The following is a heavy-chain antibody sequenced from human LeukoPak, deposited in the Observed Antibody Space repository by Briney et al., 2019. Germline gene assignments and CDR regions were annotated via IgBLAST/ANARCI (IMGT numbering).Heavy chain of an antibody. Sequence: SETLSLTCTVSGGSISSGDYYWSWIRQPPGKGLEWIGYIYYSGSTYYNPSLKSRVTISVDTSKNQFSLKLSSATAADTAVYYCARDGLLQGAFDIWGQGTMVTVSS. CDR3: ARDGLLQGAFDI. V-gene: IGHV4-30-4*08. J-gene: IGHJ3*02. CDR2: IYYSGST. CDR1: GGSISSGDYY. D-gene: IGHD2-21*02.